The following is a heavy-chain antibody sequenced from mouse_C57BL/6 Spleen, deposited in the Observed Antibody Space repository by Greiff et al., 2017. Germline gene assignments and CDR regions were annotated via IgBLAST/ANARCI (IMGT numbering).Heavy chain of an antibody. CDR3: AITTVVATYPDWYFDV. CDR2: IYPRSGNT. Sequence: QVHVKQSGAELARPGASVKLSCKASGYTFTSYGISWVKQRTGQGLEWIGEIYPRSGNTYYNEKFKGKATLTADKSSSTAYMELRSLTSEDSAVYFCAITTVVATYPDWYFDVWGTGTTVTVSS. J-gene: IGHJ1*03. CDR1: GYTFTSYG. D-gene: IGHD1-1*01. V-gene: IGHV1-81*01.